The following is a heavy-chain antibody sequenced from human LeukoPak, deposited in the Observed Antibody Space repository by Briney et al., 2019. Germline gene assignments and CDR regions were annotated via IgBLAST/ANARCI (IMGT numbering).Heavy chain of an antibody. Sequence: SETLSLTCTVSGGSISSYYWSWIRQPAGKGLEWIGRIYTSGTTHYNPSRKSRVTMSVDTSKNQFSLKLSSVTAADTAVYYCARLSTVTTSFDYWGQGTLVTVSS. D-gene: IGHD4-17*01. J-gene: IGHJ4*02. CDR3: ARLSTVTTSFDY. CDR2: IYTSGTT. V-gene: IGHV4-4*07. CDR1: GGSISSYY.